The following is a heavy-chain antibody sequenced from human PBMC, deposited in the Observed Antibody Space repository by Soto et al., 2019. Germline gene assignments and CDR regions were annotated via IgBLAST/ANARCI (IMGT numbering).Heavy chain of an antibody. V-gene: IGHV1-69*14. J-gene: IGHJ6*02. CDR2: IIPLYGRA. CDR3: ASGSPGVSSAFNYGMDV. D-gene: IGHD6-19*01. CDR1: GGSFTTYG. Sequence: QVQLVQSGAEVKKPGSSVRVSCKASGGSFTTYGITWVRQAPGQGLEWVGGIIPLYGRANYAQKFQGRVTITADRSTTTAYMELSSLRSEDTAVYYCASGSPGVSSAFNYGMDVWGPGTTVTVSS.